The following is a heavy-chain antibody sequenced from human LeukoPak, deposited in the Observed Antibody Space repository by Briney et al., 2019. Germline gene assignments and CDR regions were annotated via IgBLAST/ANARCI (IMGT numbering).Heavy chain of an antibody. CDR2: ISGSSRTI. CDR1: GFIFRNYN. Sequence: GGSLRLSCAASGFIFRNYNMNWVRQAPGKGLEWVSYISGSSRTIYYADSVKGRFTISRDNAKNSLYLQMSSLRDEDTAVYYRARGWDDSGLYWGQGTLVTVSS. CDR3: ARGWDDSGLY. D-gene: IGHD4-17*01. J-gene: IGHJ4*02. V-gene: IGHV3-48*02.